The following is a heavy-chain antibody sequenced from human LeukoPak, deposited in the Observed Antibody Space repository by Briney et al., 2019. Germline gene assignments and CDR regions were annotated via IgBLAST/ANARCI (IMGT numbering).Heavy chain of an antibody. CDR3: AADSTLQYFQH. CDR1: GFTFTSSA. J-gene: IGHJ1*01. D-gene: IGHD5/OR15-5a*01. Sequence: SVKVSCKASGFTFTSSAVQWVRQARGQRLEWIGWIVVGSDNTNYAQKFQERVTITRDMSTSTAYMELSSLRSEDTAVYYCAADSTLQYFQHWGQGTLVTVSS. V-gene: IGHV1-58*01. CDR2: IVVGSDNT.